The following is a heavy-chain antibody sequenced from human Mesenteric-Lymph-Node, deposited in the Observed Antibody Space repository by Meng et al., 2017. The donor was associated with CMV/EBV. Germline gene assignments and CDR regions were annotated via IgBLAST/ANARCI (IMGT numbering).Heavy chain of an antibody. V-gene: IGHV1-46*01. CDR1: VFTFTAYY. Sequence: ASVKVSCKTSVFTFTAYYMHWVRQAPGQGLEWMGIINPSGCSTSYAQKFQGRVTMTRDTSTSTVYMELTSLRSEDTAVYYCARSGYCSSTSCYHYGMDVWGQGTTVTVSS. CDR2: INPSGCST. J-gene: IGHJ6*02. D-gene: IGHD2-2*03. CDR3: ARSGYCSSTSCYHYGMDV.